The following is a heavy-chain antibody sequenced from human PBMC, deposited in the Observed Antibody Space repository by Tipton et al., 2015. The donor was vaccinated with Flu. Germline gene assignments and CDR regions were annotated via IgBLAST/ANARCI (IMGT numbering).Heavy chain of an antibody. V-gene: IGHV3-21*01. D-gene: IGHD4-17*01. CDR3: AKISRSGDYLGGYYFDY. J-gene: IGHJ4*02. CDR1: GFTFSSYS. Sequence: SLRLSCAASGFTFSSYSMNWVRQAPGKGLEWVSSISSSSSYIYYADSVKGRFTISRDNAKNSLYLQMNSLRAEDTAVYYCAKISRSGDYLGGYYFDYWGQGTLVTVSS. CDR2: ISSSSSYI.